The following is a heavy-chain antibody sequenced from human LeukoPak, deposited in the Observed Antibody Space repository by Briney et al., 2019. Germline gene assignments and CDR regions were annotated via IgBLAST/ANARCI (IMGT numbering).Heavy chain of an antibody. J-gene: IGHJ5*02. CDR1: GFTFSSYA. CDR2: ISGSGGST. V-gene: IGHV3-23*01. Sequence: PGGSLRLSCAASGFTFSSYAMSWVRQAPGKGLEWVSAISGSGGSTYYADSVKGRFTISRDNSKNTLYLQMNSLRAEDTAVYYCAKGGHPYYYDSSGYLNWFDPWGQGTLVTVSS. D-gene: IGHD3-22*01. CDR3: AKGGHPYYYDSSGYLNWFDP.